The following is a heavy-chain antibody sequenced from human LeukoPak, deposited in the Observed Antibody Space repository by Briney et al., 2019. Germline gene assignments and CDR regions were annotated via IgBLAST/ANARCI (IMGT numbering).Heavy chain of an antibody. D-gene: IGHD3-10*01. V-gene: IGHV3-13*01. CDR3: AREDSTRSGVRELDY. CDR1: GFTFSTYD. J-gene: IGHJ4*02. Sequence: GGSLRLSCAASGFTFSTYDFHWVRQVTGKGLQWVSAIGAGFDTYYQDSLRGRFTISREKAKNSLYLQMNSLTVGDTAVYYCAREDSTRSGVRELDYWGQGILVTVSS. CDR2: IGAGFDT.